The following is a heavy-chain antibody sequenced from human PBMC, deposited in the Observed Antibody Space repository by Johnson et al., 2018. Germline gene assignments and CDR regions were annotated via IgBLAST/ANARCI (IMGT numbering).Heavy chain of an antibody. Sequence: VQLVQSGGGLVKPGGSLRLSCVASGFTFSNAWMSWVRQAPGKGLEWVGRIKKKTDGGTTEYAAPVKGRFTMSRDDSKNTLYLQMNSLKTEDTAVYYFSTCGVTTSGWSYYYFGMDVWGQGTTVSVSS. CDR3: STCGVTTSGWSYYYFGMDV. D-gene: IGHD1-1*01. V-gene: IGHV3-15*01. CDR2: IKKKTDGGTT. J-gene: IGHJ6*02. CDR1: GFTFSNAW.